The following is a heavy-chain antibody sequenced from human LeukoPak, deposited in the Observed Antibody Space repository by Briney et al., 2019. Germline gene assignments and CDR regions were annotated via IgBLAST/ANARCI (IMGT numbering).Heavy chain of an antibody. D-gene: IGHD2-2*01. Sequence: PSETLSLTCAVSGYSISSGYYWGWIRQPPRKGVEWIVSIYHSGSTYYNPSLKSRVTISVDTSKNQFSLKLSSVTAADTAVYYCARQGYCSSTSCYGPHNFDYWGQGTLVTVSS. CDR1: GYSISSGYY. CDR2: IYHSGST. V-gene: IGHV4-38-2*01. J-gene: IGHJ4*02. CDR3: ARQGYCSSTSCYGPHNFDY.